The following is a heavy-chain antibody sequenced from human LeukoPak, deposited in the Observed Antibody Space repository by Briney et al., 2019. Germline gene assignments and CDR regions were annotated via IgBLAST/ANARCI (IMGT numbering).Heavy chain of an antibody. CDR1: GGSISSYY. J-gene: IGHJ4*02. CDR2: IYYSGGT. Sequence: SETLSLTCTVSGGSISSYYWSWIRQPPGKGLEWIGNIYYSGGTNYNPSLKSRVTISVDTSKNHFSVKLSSVTAADTAVYYCARSQNYYGSGDYWSQGTLVTVSS. CDR3: ARSQNYYGSGDY. D-gene: IGHD3-10*01. V-gene: IGHV4-59*01.